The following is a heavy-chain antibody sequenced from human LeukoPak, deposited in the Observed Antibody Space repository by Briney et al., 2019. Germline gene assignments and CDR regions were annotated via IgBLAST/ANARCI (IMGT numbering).Heavy chain of an antibody. CDR1: GGSFSGYY. D-gene: IGHD6-25*01. Sequence: SETLSLTCAVYGGSFSGYYWSWIRQPPGKGLEWIGEINHSGSTNYNPSLKSRVTISVDTSKNQFSLKLSSVTAADTAVYYCARGPRPYSSGWYFVYWGQGTLVTVSS. V-gene: IGHV4-34*01. J-gene: IGHJ4*02. CDR3: ARGPRPYSSGWYFVY. CDR2: INHSGST.